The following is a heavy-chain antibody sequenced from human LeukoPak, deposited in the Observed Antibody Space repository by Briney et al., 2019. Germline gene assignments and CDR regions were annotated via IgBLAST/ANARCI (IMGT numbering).Heavy chain of an antibody. D-gene: IGHD2-21*01. V-gene: IGHV4-59*08. CDR1: GGSISSYF. CDR2: IYYSGST. CDR3: ARIAAPGFA. J-gene: IGHJ5*02. Sequence: SETLSLTCTVSGGSISSYFWSWIRQPPGKGLEWIGYIYYSGSTYYNSALKSRVTISVDTSKNQSSLKLYSVTAAYTSVYFCARIAAPGFAWGQGSLVTVSS.